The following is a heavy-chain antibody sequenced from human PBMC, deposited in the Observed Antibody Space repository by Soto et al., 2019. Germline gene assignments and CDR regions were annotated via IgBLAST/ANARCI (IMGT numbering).Heavy chain of an antibody. CDR2: VHDTGST. D-gene: IGHD2-2*01. Sequence: PSETLSLTCNVSGGSISTYYWSWIRQPPGKGLEWTGYVHDTGSTNYNPSLKSRVTISLDTSKNQFSLKLSPVTAADTAVYYCARRVPAAIGGGFDIWGQGTMVTVSS. V-gene: IGHV4-59*01. CDR1: GGSISTYY. CDR3: ARRVPAAIGGGFDI. J-gene: IGHJ3*02.